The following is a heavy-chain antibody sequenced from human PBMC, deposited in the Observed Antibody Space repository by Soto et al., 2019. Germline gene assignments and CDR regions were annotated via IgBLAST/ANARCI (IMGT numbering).Heavy chain of an antibody. D-gene: IGHD2-2*01. J-gene: IGHJ3*02. V-gene: IGHV3-15*01. CDR1: GFTFSNAW. CDR3: THRAVVVPRVGAFDI. CDR2: IKSKTDGGTT. Sequence: LRLSCAASGFTFSNAWMSWVRQAPGKGLEWVGRIKSKTDGGTTDYAAPVKGRFTISRDDSKNTLYLQMNSLKTEDTAVYYCTHRAVVVPRVGAFDIWGQGTMVTVSS.